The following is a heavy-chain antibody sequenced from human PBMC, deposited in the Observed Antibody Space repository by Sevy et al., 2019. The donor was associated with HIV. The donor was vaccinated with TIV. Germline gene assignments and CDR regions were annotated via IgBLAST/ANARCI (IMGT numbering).Heavy chain of an antibody. J-gene: IGHJ3*02. V-gene: IGHV1-69*13. CDR2: FIPIFGTT. CDR3: ARLYHDGDGVQAFDI. CDR1: GGTFSSYG. Sequence: ASVKVSCKASGGTFSSYGISWVRQAPGQGLEWMGGFIPIFGTTNYAQKFQGRVTITADESTSTAYMELSSLRSEDPAIYYCARLYHDGDGVQAFDIWGQGTMVTVSS. D-gene: IGHD2-21*01.